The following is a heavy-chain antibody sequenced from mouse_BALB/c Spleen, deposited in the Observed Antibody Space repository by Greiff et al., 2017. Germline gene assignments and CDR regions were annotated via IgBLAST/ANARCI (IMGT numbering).Heavy chain of an antibody. J-gene: IGHJ2*01. CDR1: GYTFTEYT. D-gene: IGHD4-1*01. Sequence: EVNLVESGPELVKPGASVKISCKTSGYTFTEYTMHWVKQSHGKSLEWIGGINPNNGGTSYNQKFKGKATLTVDKSSSTAYMELRSLTSEDSAVYYCASPLGRGFYFDYWGQGTTLTVSS. CDR3: ASPLGRGFYFDY. V-gene: IGHV1-18*01. CDR2: INPNNGGT.